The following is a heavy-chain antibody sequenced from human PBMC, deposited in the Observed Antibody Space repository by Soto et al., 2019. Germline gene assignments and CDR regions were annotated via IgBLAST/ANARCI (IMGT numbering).Heavy chain of an antibody. J-gene: IGHJ6*03. CDR1: GGSISSYY. V-gene: IGHV4-59*01. D-gene: IGHD6-6*01. Sequence: SETLSLTCTVSGGSISSYYWSWIRQPPGKGLEWIGYIYYSGSTNYNPSLKSRVTISVDTSKNQFPLKLSSVTAADTAVYYCARTAIAARRLNYYYYYMDVWGKGTTVTVSS. CDR3: ARTAIAARRLNYYYYYMDV. CDR2: IYYSGST.